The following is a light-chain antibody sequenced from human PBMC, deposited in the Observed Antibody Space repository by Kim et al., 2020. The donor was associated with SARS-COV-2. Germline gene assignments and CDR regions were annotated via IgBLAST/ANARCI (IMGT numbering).Light chain of an antibody. V-gene: IGLV3-1*01. CDR1: NLGDKY. J-gene: IGLJ2*01. Sequence: SVSPGQTASITCSGNNLGDKYACWYQQKPGLSPVLVIFQDSKRPSGIPERFSGSNSGNTATLTISGTQAMDEADYYCQAWDGSTVVFGGGTQLTVL. CDR2: QDS. CDR3: QAWDGSTVV.